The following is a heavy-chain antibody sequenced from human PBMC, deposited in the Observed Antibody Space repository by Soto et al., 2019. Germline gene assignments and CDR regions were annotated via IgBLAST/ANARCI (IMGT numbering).Heavy chain of an antibody. Sequence: QVQLQESGPGLVKPSETLSLTCTVSGGSISSYYWSWIRQPPGKGLEWIGYIYYSGSTNYNPSLKSLVTISVDTSKNQFSLKLSSVTAADTAVYYCARGIRIAARPNWFDPWGQGTLVTVSS. V-gene: IGHV4-59*01. CDR3: ARGIRIAARPNWFDP. J-gene: IGHJ5*02. CDR1: GGSISSYY. D-gene: IGHD6-6*01. CDR2: IYYSGST.